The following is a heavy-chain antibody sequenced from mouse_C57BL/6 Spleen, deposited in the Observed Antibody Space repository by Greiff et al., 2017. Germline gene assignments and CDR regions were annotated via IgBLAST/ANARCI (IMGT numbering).Heavy chain of an antibody. J-gene: IGHJ2*01. D-gene: IGHD1-1*01. CDR3: ARRHYYGSSFYFDY. CDR2: IDPSDSET. V-gene: IGHV1-52*01. CDR1: GYTFTSYW. Sequence: QVQLQQPGAELVRPGSSVKLSCKASGYTFTSYWMHWVKQRPIQGLEWIGNIDPSDSETHYNQKFKDKATLTVDKSSSTASMQLSSLTSEDSAVYYCARRHYYGSSFYFDYWGQGTTLTVSS.